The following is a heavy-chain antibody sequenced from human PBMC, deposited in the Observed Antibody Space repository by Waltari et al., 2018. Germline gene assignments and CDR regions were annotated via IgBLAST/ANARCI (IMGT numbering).Heavy chain of an antibody. CDR1: GDAMSANSW. V-gene: IGHV4-4*02. CDR3: ARDRGRGLFLDS. D-gene: IGHD2-15*01. J-gene: IGHJ4*02. CDR2: VHRNGRT. Sequence: QLQLQERGPGRVKPSGTLSLTCVVSGDAMSANSWWSWVRQPPDKGLEWIGQVHRNGRTNYNPSLASRATVSLDSSMHQFSLRILSATAADTAVYYCARDRGRGLFLDSWGQGTLVTVSP.